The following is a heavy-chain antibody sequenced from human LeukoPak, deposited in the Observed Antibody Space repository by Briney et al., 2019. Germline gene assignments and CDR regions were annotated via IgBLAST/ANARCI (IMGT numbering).Heavy chain of an antibody. Sequence: GGSLRLSCAASGFTFSSYGMHWVRQAPGQGLEWMGWISAYNGNTNYAQKLQGRVTMTTDTSTSTAYMELRSLRSDDTAVYYCARHFGSRYYYYMDVWGKGTTVTVSS. CDR1: GFTFSSYG. V-gene: IGHV1-18*01. J-gene: IGHJ6*03. CDR2: ISAYNGNT. D-gene: IGHD3-10*01. CDR3: ARHFGSRYYYYMDV.